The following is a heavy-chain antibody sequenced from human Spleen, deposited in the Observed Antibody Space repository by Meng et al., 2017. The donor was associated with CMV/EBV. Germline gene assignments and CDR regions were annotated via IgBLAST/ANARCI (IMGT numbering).Heavy chain of an antibody. CDR3: ARVDGSGTYTFDS. CDR2: ITASSAYI. J-gene: IGHJ4*02. D-gene: IGHD3-22*01. CDR1: GFTFSGYS. V-gene: IGHV3-21*01. Sequence: CAAVGFTFSGYSMTWVRQAPGKGLEWVSSITASSAYISYADSVKGRFTISRDNAKNSLYLQLNSLRAEDTALYYCARVDGSGTYTFDSWGQGTLVTVSS.